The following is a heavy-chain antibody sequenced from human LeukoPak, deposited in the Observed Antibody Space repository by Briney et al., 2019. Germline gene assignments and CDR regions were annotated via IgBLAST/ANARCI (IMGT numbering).Heavy chain of an antibody. J-gene: IGHJ6*02. D-gene: IGHD5-12*01. Sequence: SETLSLTCTVSGGSISSGGYFWSWIRQHPGKGLEWIGYIYYSGTTYYNPSLKSRVTISIDTSKNQFSLKLSSVTAADTAVFYCARVRVYNAYDPQGSTYGMDVWGQGTTVTVSS. CDR2: IYYSGTT. V-gene: IGHV4-31*03. CDR1: GGSISSGGYF. CDR3: ARVRVYNAYDPQGSTYGMDV.